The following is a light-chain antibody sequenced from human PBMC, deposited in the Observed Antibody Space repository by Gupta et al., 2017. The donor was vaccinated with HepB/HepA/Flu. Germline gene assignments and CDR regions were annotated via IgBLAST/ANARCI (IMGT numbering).Light chain of an antibody. V-gene: IGKV3-20*01. CDR3: LHYDSSLWT. CDR2: GAS. CDR1: QSVSSTS. J-gene: IGKJ1*01. Sequence: EIMLTQSPGTLSLSPGERATLSCRASQSVSSTSLAWYQQKPGQAPRLFVYGASNRATGIPDRFSGSGSGTDFTLTISRLEPEDFAVYYCLHYDSSLWTFGQGTKVEIK.